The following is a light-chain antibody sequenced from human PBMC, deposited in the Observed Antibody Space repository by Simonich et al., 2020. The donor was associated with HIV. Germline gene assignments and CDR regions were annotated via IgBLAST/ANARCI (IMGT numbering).Light chain of an antibody. J-gene: IGLJ2*01. CDR2: DVS. CDR1: SSDVGGYTY. CDR3: TSYTSSSTLV. Sequence: QSALTQPASVSGSPGQSITISCTGTSSDVGGYTYVSCYQQHPVKAPKLMIYDVSKRPSGVSNRFSGSKSGNTTSLTISGLQAEDEADYYCTSYTSSSTLVFGGGTKLTVL. V-gene: IGLV2-14*03.